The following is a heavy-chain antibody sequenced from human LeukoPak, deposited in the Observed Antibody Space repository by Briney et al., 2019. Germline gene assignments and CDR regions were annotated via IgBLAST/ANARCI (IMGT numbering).Heavy chain of an antibody. CDR3: ARHGHVAAAFSPHFDI. Sequence: SETLSLTCTVSGGSTDSYYYWSWIRQPPGKGLEWIGYIDYSGRTKYNPSLQSRVTISVDTSKTQFSLRLSSVTAADTAVYYCARHGHVAAAFSPHFDIWGQGTMVTVSS. CDR1: GGSTDSYYY. D-gene: IGHD6-13*01. J-gene: IGHJ3*02. V-gene: IGHV4-59*08. CDR2: IDYSGRT.